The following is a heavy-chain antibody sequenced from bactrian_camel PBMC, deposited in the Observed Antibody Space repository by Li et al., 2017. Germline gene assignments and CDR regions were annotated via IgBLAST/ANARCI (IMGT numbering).Heavy chain of an antibody. CDR2: IDSDGIA. CDR1: GSIYGDAC. J-gene: IGHJ4*01. Sequence: VQLVESGGGSVQAGGSLRLSCGASGSIYGDACVGWLRQAPGKEREGVAAIDSDGIASYADSVKGRFTISPGNATNTVSLQMNSLKPEDTAMYYCAAGQWDRYDSGSLSGLSYKYWGQGTQVTVS. CDR3: AAGQWDRYDSGSLSGLSYKY. D-gene: IGHD3*01. V-gene: IGHV3S53*01.